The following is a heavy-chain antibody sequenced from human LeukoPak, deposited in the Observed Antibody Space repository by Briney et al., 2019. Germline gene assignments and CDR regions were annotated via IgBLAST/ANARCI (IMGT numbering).Heavy chain of an antibody. V-gene: IGHV4-34*01. D-gene: IGHD3-10*01. J-gene: IGHJ4*02. Sequence: SETLSLTCAVYGGSFSGYYWSRIRQPPGKGLEWIGEINHSGSTNYNPSLKSRVTISVDTSKNQFSLKLSSVTAADTAVYYCARVYGSGEFDYWGQGTLVTVSS. CDR1: GGSFSGYY. CDR3: ARVYGSGEFDY. CDR2: INHSGST.